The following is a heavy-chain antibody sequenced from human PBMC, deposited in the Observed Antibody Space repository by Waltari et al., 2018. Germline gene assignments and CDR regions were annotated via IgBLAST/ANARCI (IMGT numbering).Heavy chain of an antibody. D-gene: IGHD4-17*01. CDR1: GFMYSMSW. Sequence: EVQLVESGGGLVQTVGSLRLSCEASGFMYSMSWMHWVRQAQGKGLVWVARDNSDGSNTSYANSVKRLFTICKDHAKNTVYLQINGLRAGDTAIYYCARGARRTTVTTGWWYFDLWGRGTLVTVSS. CDR2: DNSDGSNT. CDR3: ARGARRTTVTTGWWYFDL. V-gene: IGHV3-74*01. J-gene: IGHJ2*01.